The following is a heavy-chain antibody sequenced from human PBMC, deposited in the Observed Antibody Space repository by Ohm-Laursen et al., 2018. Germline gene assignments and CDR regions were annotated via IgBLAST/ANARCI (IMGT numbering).Heavy chain of an antibody. J-gene: IGHJ4*02. V-gene: IGHV3-66*01. Sequence: SLRLSCAASGFSISSNHMSWVRQAPGKGLEWISLIYSGGSTYYADSVKGRFTISRDNSKNTLYLQMNSLRAEDTAVYYCARGPPSDYWGQGTLVTVSS. CDR3: ARGPPSDY. CDR2: IYSGGST. CDR1: GFSISSNH.